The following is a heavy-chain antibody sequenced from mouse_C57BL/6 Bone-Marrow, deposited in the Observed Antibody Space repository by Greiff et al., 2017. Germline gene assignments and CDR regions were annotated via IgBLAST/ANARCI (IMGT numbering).Heavy chain of an antibody. CDR1: GYTFTSYG. Sequence: QVHVKQSGAELARPGASVKLSCKASGYTFTSYGISWVKQRTGQGLEWIGEIYPRSGNTYYNEQFKGKDTLTADKSSSTAYMELRSLTSEDSAVYFCANLWLRRRRFAYWGQGTLVTVSA. CDR3: ANLWLRRRRFAY. CDR2: IYPRSGNT. D-gene: IGHD2-2*01. V-gene: IGHV1-81*01. J-gene: IGHJ3*01.